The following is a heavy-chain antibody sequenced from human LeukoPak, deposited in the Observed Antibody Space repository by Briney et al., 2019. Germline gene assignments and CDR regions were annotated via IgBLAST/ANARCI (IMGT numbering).Heavy chain of an antibody. J-gene: IGHJ4*02. CDR3: ASIAVAGTVFDY. CDR2: ISYDGSNK. Sequence: GGSLRLSCAASGFTFSSYGMHWVRQAPGTGLEWVAVISYDGSNKYYADSVKGRFTISRDNSKNTLYLQMNSLRAEDTAVYYCASIAVAGTVFDYWGQGTLVTVSS. V-gene: IGHV3-30*03. D-gene: IGHD6-19*01. CDR1: GFTFSSYG.